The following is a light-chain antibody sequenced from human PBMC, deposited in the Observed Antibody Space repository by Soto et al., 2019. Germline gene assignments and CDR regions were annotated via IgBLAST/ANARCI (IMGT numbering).Light chain of an antibody. CDR1: SSDVGSYNR. J-gene: IGLJ2*01. Sequence: QSALTQPPSVSGSPGQSVTISCTGTSSDVGSYNRVSWYQQPPGTAPKLMIYEVSNRPSGVPDRFSGSKSGNTASLTISGLQAEDEADYYCRSYTSSSTFVLFGGGTKVTVL. CDR2: EVS. V-gene: IGLV2-18*02. CDR3: RSYTSSSTFVL.